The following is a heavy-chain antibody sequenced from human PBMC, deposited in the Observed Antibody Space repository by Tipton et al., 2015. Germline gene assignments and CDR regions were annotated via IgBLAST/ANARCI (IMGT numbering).Heavy chain of an antibody. CDR1: GFTFSSYG. CDR2: ISGSGDST. D-gene: IGHD5-12*01. CDR3: AKAHNMVATGGNY. J-gene: IGHJ4*02. Sequence: SLRLSCAASGFTFSSYGMNWVRQAPGKGLEWVSAISGSGDSTYYADSVRGRFTISRDSSKNTLYLQMNGLRSEDTAVYYCAKAHNMVATGGNYWGQGTLVTVSS. V-gene: IGHV3-23*01.